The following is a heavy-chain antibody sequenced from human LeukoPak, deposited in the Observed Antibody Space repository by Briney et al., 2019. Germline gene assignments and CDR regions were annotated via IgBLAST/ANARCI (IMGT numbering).Heavy chain of an antibody. J-gene: IGHJ6*03. V-gene: IGHV4-61*02. CDR3: ARVGFLEWLARPYYYMDV. D-gene: IGHD3-3*01. CDR2: IYTSGST. CDR1: GGSISSGSYY. Sequence: SQTLSLTCTVSGGSISSGSYYWSWIRQPAGKGLEWIGRIYTSGSTNYNPSLKSRVTISVDTSKNQFSLKLSSVTAADTAVYYCARVGFLEWLARPYYYMDVWGKGTTVTVSS.